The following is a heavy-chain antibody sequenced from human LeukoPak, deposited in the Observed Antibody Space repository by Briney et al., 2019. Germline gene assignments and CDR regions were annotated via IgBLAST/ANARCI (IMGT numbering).Heavy chain of an antibody. J-gene: IGHJ4*02. V-gene: IGHV3-30*02. CDR2: IRHDGTND. D-gene: IGHD3-9*01. CDR3: ANLDWDTGFDC. Sequence: GGSLRLSCVASGFTFSGYGMRWVRQAPGKGLEWVAFIRHDGTNDHYADSVQGRFTISRDNSKTTLYLEMNSLRAEDTAVYYCANLDWDTGFDCWGQGTLVTVSS. CDR1: GFTFSGYG.